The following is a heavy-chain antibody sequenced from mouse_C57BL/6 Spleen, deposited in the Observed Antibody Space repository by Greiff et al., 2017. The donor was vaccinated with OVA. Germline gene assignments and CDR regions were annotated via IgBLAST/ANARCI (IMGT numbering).Heavy chain of an antibody. Sequence: VQLQQSGAELARPGASVKLSCKASGYTFTSYGISWVKQRTGQGLEWIGEIYPRSGNTYYNEKFKGKATLTADKSSSPAYMELRSLTSEDSAVYFCARNDGSPIYFDYWGQGTTLTVSS. D-gene: IGHD2-3*01. CDR3: ARNDGSPIYFDY. J-gene: IGHJ2*01. V-gene: IGHV1-81*01. CDR1: GYTFTSYG. CDR2: IYPRSGNT.